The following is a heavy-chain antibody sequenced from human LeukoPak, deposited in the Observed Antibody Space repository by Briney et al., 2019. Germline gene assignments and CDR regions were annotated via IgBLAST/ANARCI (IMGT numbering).Heavy chain of an antibody. V-gene: IGHV3-30-3*01. J-gene: IGHJ5*02. D-gene: IGHD3-3*01. CDR3: ARDTYYDFWSGCPNWFDP. Sequence: SGGSLRLSCAASGFTFSSYAMHWVRQAPGKGLEWVAVISYDGSNKYYADSVKGRFTISRDNSKNTLYLQMNSLRAEDTAVYYCARDTYYDFWSGCPNWFDPWGQGTLVTVSS. CDR1: GFTFSSYA. CDR2: ISYDGSNK.